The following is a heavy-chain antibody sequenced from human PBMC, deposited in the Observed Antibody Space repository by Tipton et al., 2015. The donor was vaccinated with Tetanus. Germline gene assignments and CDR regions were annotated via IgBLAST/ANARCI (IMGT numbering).Heavy chain of an antibody. CDR3: ARWIAVTGTDFDF. CDR1: GGSMSSNY. D-gene: IGHD6-19*01. Sequence: TLSLTCTVSGGSMSSNYWSWIRQPPGKGPEWLGHIDYSGNTNYNSSPKGRATISLNTPKNQFSLKLTSVTAADTAVYYCARWIAVTGTDFDFWGQGTLVTVSS. CDR2: IDYSGNT. V-gene: IGHV4-59*08. J-gene: IGHJ4*02.